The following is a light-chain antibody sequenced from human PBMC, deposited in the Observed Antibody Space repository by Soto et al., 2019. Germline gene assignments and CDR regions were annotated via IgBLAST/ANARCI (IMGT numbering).Light chain of an antibody. CDR3: QQFNSYPIT. J-gene: IGKJ5*01. Sequence: DIQFTQSPSFMSASVLYRVTITCRTSQGISSNLAWYQQKPGKAPKLLIYAASTLQSGVPSRFSGSGSGTEFTLTISSLQPEDFATYYCQQFNSYPITFGQGTRLE. V-gene: IGKV1-9*01. CDR1: QGISSN. CDR2: AAS.